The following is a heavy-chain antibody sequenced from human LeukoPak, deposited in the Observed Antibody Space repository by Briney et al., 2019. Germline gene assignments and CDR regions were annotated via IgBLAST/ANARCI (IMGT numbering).Heavy chain of an antibody. V-gene: IGHV4-59*01. CDR2: IYYSGST. D-gene: IGHD3-10*01. CDR1: GGSISSYY. CDR3: ASGLWFGELFGEYYFDY. J-gene: IGHJ4*02. Sequence: PSETLSLTCTVSGGSISSYYWSWIRQPPGKGLEWIGYIYYSGSTNYSPSLKSRVTISVDTSKNQFSLKLSSVTAADTAVYYCASGLWFGELFGEYYFDYWGQGTLVTVSS.